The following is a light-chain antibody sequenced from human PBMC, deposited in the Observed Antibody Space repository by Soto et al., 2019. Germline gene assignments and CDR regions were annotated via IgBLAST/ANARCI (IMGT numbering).Light chain of an antibody. V-gene: IGKV2-30*01. CDR1: QSLVYSDGNTY. CDR3: MKGPTCPPYI. CDR2: KVS. J-gene: IGKJ2*01. Sequence: DVVMTQSPLSLPVTLGQPASISCRSSQSLVYSDGNTYLNWFQQRPGQSPRRLIYKVSNRDSGVQNRFSGGVSGFYFTEKIRRVGAGDVGFYYGMKGPTCPPYIFGRGTKLE.